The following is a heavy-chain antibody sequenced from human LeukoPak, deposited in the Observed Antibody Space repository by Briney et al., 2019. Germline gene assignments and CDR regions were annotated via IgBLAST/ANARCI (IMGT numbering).Heavy chain of an antibody. Sequence: GGTLRLSCAASGFTFSSYGMNWVRQAPGKGLEWVSTISGSGGSTYYADSVKGRFTISRDNSKNTLYLQMNSPRAEDTAVYYCAKVGGITMIVVVIPSYFDYWGQGTLVTVSS. V-gene: IGHV3-23*01. D-gene: IGHD3-22*01. CDR2: ISGSGGST. J-gene: IGHJ4*02. CDR1: GFTFSSYG. CDR3: AKVGGITMIVVVIPSYFDY.